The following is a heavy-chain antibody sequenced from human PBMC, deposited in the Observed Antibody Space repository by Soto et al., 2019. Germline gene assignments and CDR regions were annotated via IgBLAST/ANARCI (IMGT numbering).Heavy chain of an antibody. CDR3: AGGPRHYYGSGSFGFY. CDR1: GFTFSSYW. D-gene: IGHD3-10*01. V-gene: IGHV3-7*01. Sequence: GGSLRLSCAASGFTFSSYWMSWVRQAPGKGLEWVANIKQDGSEKYYVDSVKGRFTISRDNAKNSLYLQMNSLRAEDTAVYYCAGGPRHYYGSGSFGFYWGQGTLVTVSS. CDR2: IKQDGSEK. J-gene: IGHJ4*02.